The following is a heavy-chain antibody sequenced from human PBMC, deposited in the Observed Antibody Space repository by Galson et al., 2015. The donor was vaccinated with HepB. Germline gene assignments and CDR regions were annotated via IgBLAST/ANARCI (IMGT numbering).Heavy chain of an antibody. Sequence: CAISGDSVSSNSAAWNWIRQSPSRGLEWLGRTYYRSKWYNDYAVSVKSRITINPDTSKNQFSLQLNSVTPEDTAVYYCARSGLERKYNWNHPIDYWGQGTLVTVSS. J-gene: IGHJ4*02. CDR1: GDSVSSNSAA. D-gene: IGHD1-20*01. CDR3: ARSGLERKYNWNHPIDY. V-gene: IGHV6-1*01. CDR2: TYYRSKWYN.